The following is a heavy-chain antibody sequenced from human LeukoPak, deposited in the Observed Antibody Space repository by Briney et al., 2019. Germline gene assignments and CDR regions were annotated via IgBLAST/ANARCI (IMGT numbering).Heavy chain of an antibody. CDR1: GFIYSNYW. CDR3: ARLMGATTSDY. D-gene: IGHD1-26*01. J-gene: IGHJ4*02. Sequence: GGSLRLSCAASGFIYSNYWMSWVRQAPGKGLEWVANIKQDGSERYYVDSVKGRFTISRDNAKNSLYLQIDSLRAEDTAVYYCARLMGATTSDYWGQGTLVTVSS. CDR2: IKQDGSER. V-gene: IGHV3-7*03.